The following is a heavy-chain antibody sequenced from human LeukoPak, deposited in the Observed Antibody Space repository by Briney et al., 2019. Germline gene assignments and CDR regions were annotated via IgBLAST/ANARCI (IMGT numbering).Heavy chain of an antibody. J-gene: IGHJ5*02. V-gene: IGHV3-48*03. CDR1: GFTFSSYE. Sequence: GGSLRLSCAASGFTFSSYEMNWVRQAPGKGLEWVSYISSTGSTIYYADSVKGRFTISRGNAKNSLYLQLNSLRAEDTAVYYCARVHRSSAWKFDPWGQGTLVTVSS. D-gene: IGHD6-19*01. CDR3: ARVHRSSAWKFDP. CDR2: ISSTGSTI.